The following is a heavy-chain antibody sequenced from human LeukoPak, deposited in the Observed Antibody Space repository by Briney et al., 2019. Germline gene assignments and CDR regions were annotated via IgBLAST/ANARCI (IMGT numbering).Heavy chain of an antibody. CDR3: GGGDDSSGYYYYLRY. V-gene: IGHV1-69*13. J-gene: IGHJ4*02. CDR1: GGTFSSYA. D-gene: IGHD3-22*01. CDR2: IVPIFGTA. Sequence: SVKVSCKASGGTFSSYAISWVRQAPGQGLEWMGGIVPIFGTANYAQKFQGRVTITADESTSTAYMELSSLRSEDTAVYYCGGGDDSSGYYYYLRYWGQGTLVTVSS.